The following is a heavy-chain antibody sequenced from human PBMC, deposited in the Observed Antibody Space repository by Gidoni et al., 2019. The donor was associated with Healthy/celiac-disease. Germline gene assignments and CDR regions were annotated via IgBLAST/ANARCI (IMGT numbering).Heavy chain of an antibody. Sequence: QLQPVEFGGGVVELARPLRLSCAAPGFTFRPYGLLRVRQAPGKGLEWVAVISYDGSKKYYADSVKGRFTISRDNSKNTLYLQMNSLRAEDTAVYYCVRGIAVAGQSPQLLLYYNGMDVWGQGTTVTVSS. CDR3: VRGIAVAGQSPQLLLYYNGMDV. D-gene: IGHD6-19*01. J-gene: IGHJ6*02. CDR2: ISYDGSKK. CDR1: GFTFRPYG. V-gene: IGHV3-30*03.